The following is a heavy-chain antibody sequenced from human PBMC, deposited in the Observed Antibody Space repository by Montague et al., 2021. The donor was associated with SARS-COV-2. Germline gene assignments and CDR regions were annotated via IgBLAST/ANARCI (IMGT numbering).Heavy chain of an antibody. Sequence: SETLSLTCTVSSGSIRSSNYYWGWIRQTPGKGLEWIGSIYYTGRTFYNPSLRSRLAISIDTSNNQFSLRLSSVTAADTAVYYCARRNGGLAVGGIWFDPWGQGRLVTVSS. CDR3: ARRNGGLAVGGIWFDP. V-gene: IGHV4-39*01. CDR2: IYYTGRT. D-gene: IGHD6-19*01. CDR1: SGSIRSSNYY. J-gene: IGHJ5*02.